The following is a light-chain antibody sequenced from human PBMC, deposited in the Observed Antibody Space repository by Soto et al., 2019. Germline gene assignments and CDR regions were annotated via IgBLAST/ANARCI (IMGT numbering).Light chain of an antibody. J-gene: IGKJ5*01. CDR3: QQYDNWPPLT. Sequence: EIVMTQSPATLSVSPGERATLSCRASQSVSSNLAWYQQKPGQAPRLLIYGASTRATGFPARFSGSGSGTEFTLTLSSLQSEDFAVYYCQQYDNWPPLTFGLGTRLEIK. V-gene: IGKV3-15*01. CDR2: GAS. CDR1: QSVSSN.